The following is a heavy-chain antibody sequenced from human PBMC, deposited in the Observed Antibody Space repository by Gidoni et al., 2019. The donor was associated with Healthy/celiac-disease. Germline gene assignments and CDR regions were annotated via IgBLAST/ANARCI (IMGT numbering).Heavy chain of an antibody. CDR1: GFTFSSYG. D-gene: IGHD5-12*01. Sequence: QVQLVESGGGVVQPGRSLRLSCAASGFTFSSYGMHWVRQAPGKGLEWVAVISYDGSNKYYADSVKGRFTISRDNSKNTLYLQMNSLRAEDTAVYYCAKDLRMDIVATIMDYWGQGTLVTVSS. CDR2: ISYDGSNK. J-gene: IGHJ4*02. V-gene: IGHV3-30*18. CDR3: AKDLRMDIVATIMDY.